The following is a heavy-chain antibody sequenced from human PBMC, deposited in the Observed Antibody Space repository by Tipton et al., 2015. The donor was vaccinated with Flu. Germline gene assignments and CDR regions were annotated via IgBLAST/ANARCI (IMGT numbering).Heavy chain of an antibody. CDR2: IWYDGSNK. Sequence: SGFTFSSYGMHWVRQAPGKGLEWVAVIWYDGSNKYYADSVKGRFTISRDNSKNTLYLQMNSLRAEDTAVYYCAKAMTGGNAFDIWGQGTMVTVSS. V-gene: IGHV3-33*06. CDR3: AKAMTGGNAFDI. CDR1: GFTFSSYG. J-gene: IGHJ3*02. D-gene: IGHD2-8*02.